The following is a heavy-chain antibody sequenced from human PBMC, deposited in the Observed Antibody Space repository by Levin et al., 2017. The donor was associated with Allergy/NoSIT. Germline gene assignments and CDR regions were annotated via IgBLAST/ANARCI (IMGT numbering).Heavy chain of an antibody. J-gene: IGHJ4*02. V-gene: IGHV3-30*03. D-gene: IGHD6-13*01. Sequence: SCAVSGFTFSSYGMHWVRQAPGKGLEWVAVISYDGSNKYYADSVKGRFTISRDNSKNTLYLQMNSLRAEDTAVYHCAAGIAAAAVDYWGQGTLVTVSS. CDR1: GFTFSSYG. CDR2: ISYDGSNK. CDR3: AAGIAAAAVDY.